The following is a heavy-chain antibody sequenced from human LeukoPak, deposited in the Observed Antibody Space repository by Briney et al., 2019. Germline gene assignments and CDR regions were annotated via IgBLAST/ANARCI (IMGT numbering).Heavy chain of an antibody. CDR2: IYYSGST. CDR3: ASREYSSSHNH. Sequence: SETLSLTCTVSGGSISSSSYYWGWIRQPPGKGLEWIGSIYYSGSTYYNPSLKSRVSISLDTSKNQFSLKLRSRTAADTAVYYCASREYSSSHNHWGQGTLVTVSS. D-gene: IGHD4-11*01. CDR1: GGSISSSSYY. J-gene: IGHJ4*02. V-gene: IGHV4-39*01.